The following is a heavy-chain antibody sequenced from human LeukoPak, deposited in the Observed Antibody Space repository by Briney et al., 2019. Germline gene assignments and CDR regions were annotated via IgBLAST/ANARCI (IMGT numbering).Heavy chain of an antibody. D-gene: IGHD1-14*01. CDR3: TRDRSRAEDD. CDR2: INQGGSDK. Sequence: GGSLRLSCAASGFTFSGHWMSWVRQAPGKGLEWVANINQGGSDKYCVDSVKGRFTISRDNAYNLLYLQMNSLRGEDTAVYYCTRDRSRAEDDWGQGTLVTVSS. CDR1: GFTFSGHW. J-gene: IGHJ4*02. V-gene: IGHV3-7*01.